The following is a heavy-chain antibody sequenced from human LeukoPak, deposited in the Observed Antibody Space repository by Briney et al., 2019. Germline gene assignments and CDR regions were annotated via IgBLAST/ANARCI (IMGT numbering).Heavy chain of an antibody. Sequence: SETLSLTCTVSGGSISSSSYYWGWIRQSPGKGLEWIGSIYYSGSTYYNPSLKSRVTISVDTSKNQFSLKLSSVTAADTAVYYCARDPTTYYYGSGSYGNWFDPWGQGTLVTVSS. V-gene: IGHV4-39*07. D-gene: IGHD3-10*01. CDR1: GGSISSSSYY. CDR2: IYYSGST. CDR3: ARDPTTYYYGSGSYGNWFDP. J-gene: IGHJ5*02.